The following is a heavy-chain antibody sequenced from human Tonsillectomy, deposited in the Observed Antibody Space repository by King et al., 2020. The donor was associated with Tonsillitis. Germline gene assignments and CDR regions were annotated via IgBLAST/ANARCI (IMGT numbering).Heavy chain of an antibody. CDR3: ARDADPYYSGSYRNFDY. J-gene: IGHJ4*02. Sequence: QLVQSGAEVKKPGSSVKVSCKASGGTFSSYAISWVRQAPGQGLEWMGGIIPIFGTANYAQKFQGRVTITADESTSTAYMGLSSLRSEDTAVYYCARDADPYYSGSYRNFDYWGQGTLVTVSS. CDR1: GGTFSSYA. CDR2: IIPIFGTA. D-gene: IGHD1-26*01. V-gene: IGHV1-69*01.